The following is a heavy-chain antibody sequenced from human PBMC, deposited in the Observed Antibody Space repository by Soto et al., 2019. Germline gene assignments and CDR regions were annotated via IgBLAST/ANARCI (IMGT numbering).Heavy chain of an antibody. CDR2: INHSGST. V-gene: IGHV4-34*01. CDR3: ARGTAGDFWSGYYTTSNFDY. J-gene: IGHJ4*02. D-gene: IGHD3-3*01. CDR1: GGSFSGYY. Sequence: PSETLSLTCAVYGGSFSGYYWSWIRQPPGKGLEWIGEINHSGSTNYNPSLKSRVTISVDTSKNQFSLKLSSVTAADTAVYYCARGTAGDFWSGYYTTSNFDYWGQGTLVTVSS.